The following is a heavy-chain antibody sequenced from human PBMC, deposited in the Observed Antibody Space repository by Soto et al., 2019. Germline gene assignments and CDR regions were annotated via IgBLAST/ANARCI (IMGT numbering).Heavy chain of an antibody. D-gene: IGHD2-2*01. CDR3: ARTPSYCSSTSCYNYYYYYGMDV. CDR2: IDWDDDK. J-gene: IGHJ6*02. V-gene: IGHV2-70*01. Sequence: ESCPTLVNPTQTLTLTCTFSGFSLSTSGMCVSWIRQPPGKALERLALIDWDDDKYYSTSLKTRLTISKDTSKNQVVLTMTNMDPVDTATYYCARTPSYCSSTSCYNYYYYYGMDVWGQGTTVTVYS. CDR1: GFSLSTSGMC.